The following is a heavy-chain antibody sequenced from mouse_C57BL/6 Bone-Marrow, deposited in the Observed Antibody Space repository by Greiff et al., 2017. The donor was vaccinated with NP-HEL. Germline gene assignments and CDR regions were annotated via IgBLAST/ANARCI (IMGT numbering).Heavy chain of an antibody. CDR3: ARDDYDGAYYAMDY. J-gene: IGHJ4*01. CDR1: GYSITSGYY. D-gene: IGHD2-4*01. V-gene: IGHV3-6*01. Sequence: EVQLQESGPGLVKPSQSLSLTCSVTGYSITSGYYWNWIRQFPGNKLEWMGYLSYDGSNNYNPSLKNRISITRDTSKNQFFLKLTSVTTEDTATYYCARDDYDGAYYAMDYWGQGTSVTVSS. CDR2: LSYDGSN.